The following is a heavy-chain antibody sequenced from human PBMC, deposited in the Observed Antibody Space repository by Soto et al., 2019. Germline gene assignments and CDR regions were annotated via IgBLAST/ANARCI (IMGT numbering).Heavy chain of an antibody. V-gene: IGHV3-23*01. CDR2: ISGTGGST. Sequence: PGESLRHSCAASGFTFSSYAMSWFRQAPGKGLEWVSGISGTGGSTYYADSVKGRFTISRDNSKNTLYLQMNRLRAEDTAVYYCAKVIGAVAGTDYYLDYWGQGTVVTVSS. D-gene: IGHD6-19*01. J-gene: IGHJ4*02. CDR3: AKVIGAVAGTDYYLDY. CDR1: GFTFSSYA.